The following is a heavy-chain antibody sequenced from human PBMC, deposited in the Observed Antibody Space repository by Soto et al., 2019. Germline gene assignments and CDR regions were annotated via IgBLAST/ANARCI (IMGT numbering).Heavy chain of an antibody. V-gene: IGHV4-34*01. J-gene: IGHJ6*02. CDR1: GGSFRGYY. CDR2: INHSGST. Sequence: PSETLSLTCAVYGGSFRGYYWSWIRQPPGKGLEWSGEINHSGSTNYNPSLKSRVTISVATSKNQFSLMLSSVSAADTDVYYCERGLRRAYYSDSSGYWAHSNYYYGMDVWGQGTTVTVSS. D-gene: IGHD3-22*01. CDR3: ERGLRRAYYSDSSGYWAHSNYYYGMDV.